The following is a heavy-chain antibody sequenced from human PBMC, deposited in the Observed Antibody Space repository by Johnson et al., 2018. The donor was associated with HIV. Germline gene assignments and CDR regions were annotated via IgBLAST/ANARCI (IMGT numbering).Heavy chain of an antibody. CDR3: ATYNFWSSYAFDI. D-gene: IGHD3-3*01. V-gene: IGHV3-66*01. J-gene: IGHJ3*02. CDR1: GFSFSRYW. CDR2: IYSGGST. Sequence: VQLVESGGALVQPGGSLRVSCAASGFSFSRYWMSWVRQAPGKGLEWVSVIYSGGSTYYADSVKGRFTISRDNSKNTLYLQMNSLRAEDTAVYYCATYNFWSSYAFDIWGQGTTVTVSS.